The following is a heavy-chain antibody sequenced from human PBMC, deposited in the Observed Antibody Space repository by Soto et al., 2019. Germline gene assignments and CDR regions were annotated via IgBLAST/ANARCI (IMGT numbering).Heavy chain of an antibody. CDR3: AHRRPLDILVVPAAWVSFDY. CDR1: GFSLSSSGVS. CDR2: IYGSDDE. Sequence: SGPTLVNPTPPLTLTCTFSGFSLSSSGVSVGWIRQPPGKALEWLALIYGSDDERYNPSLKRRLSITKDTSKNQVVLTMTNMDPVDTATYYCAHRRPLDILVVPAAWVSFDYWGQGTMVTVSS. V-gene: IGHV2-5*01. J-gene: IGHJ4*02. D-gene: IGHD2-2*01.